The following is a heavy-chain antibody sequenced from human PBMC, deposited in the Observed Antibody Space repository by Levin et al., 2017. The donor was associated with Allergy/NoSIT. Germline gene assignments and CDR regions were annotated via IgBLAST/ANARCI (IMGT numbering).Heavy chain of an antibody. V-gene: IGHV1-8*01. CDR1: GYTFTSYD. J-gene: IGHJ4*02. CDR3: ARVTYYDYVWGSYRYPYFDY. CDR2: MNPNSGNT. Sequence: ASVKVSCKASGYTFTSYDINWVRQATGQGLEWMGWMNPNSGNTGYAQKFQGRVTMTRNTSISTAYMELSSLRSEDTAVYYCARVTYYDYVWGSYRYPYFDYWGQGTLVTVSS. D-gene: IGHD3-16*02.